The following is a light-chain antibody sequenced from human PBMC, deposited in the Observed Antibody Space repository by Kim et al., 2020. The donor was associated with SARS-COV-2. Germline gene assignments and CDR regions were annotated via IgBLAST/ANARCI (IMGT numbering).Light chain of an antibody. CDR1: RSNIGNNP. Sequence: QSVLTQPPSVSAAPGHKVTISCSGSRSNIGNNPVSWYQQFPGTAPRLITYDNYKRPSGIPDRFSSSKSGTSATLGITGLRTGDEADYYCATWDSSLSVAVFGGGT. CDR3: ATWDSSLSVAV. CDR2: DNY. V-gene: IGLV1-51*01. J-gene: IGLJ3*02.